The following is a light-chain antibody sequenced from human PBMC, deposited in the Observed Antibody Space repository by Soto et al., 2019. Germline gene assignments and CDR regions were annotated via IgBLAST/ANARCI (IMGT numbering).Light chain of an antibody. CDR2: AAS. Sequence: EIVLTQSPAALSLTNGERATLSCRASQSVSSSFLAWYQQRPGQAPRLIIYAASSRATGIPDRFSGSGSGTDFTLTISRLEPEDFAVYYCQLYGSSPRWTFGQGTKVDIK. CDR1: QSVSSSF. V-gene: IGKV3-20*01. J-gene: IGKJ1*01. CDR3: QLYGSSPRWT.